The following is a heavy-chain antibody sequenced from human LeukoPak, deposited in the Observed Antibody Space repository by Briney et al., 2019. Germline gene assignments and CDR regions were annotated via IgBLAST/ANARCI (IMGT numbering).Heavy chain of an antibody. CDR3: ARASGSYWWFDS. CDR1: GYTFTGYY. V-gene: IGHV1-2*02. Sequence: ASVKVSCKASGYTFTGYYLHWVRQAPGQGLEWMGCVNPNSGDTNYAQKFQGSVTMTRDTSINTVYMELSRLRSDDTAVYYCARASGSYWWFDSWGQGTLVTVSS. J-gene: IGHJ5*01. CDR2: VNPNSGDT. D-gene: IGHD1-26*01.